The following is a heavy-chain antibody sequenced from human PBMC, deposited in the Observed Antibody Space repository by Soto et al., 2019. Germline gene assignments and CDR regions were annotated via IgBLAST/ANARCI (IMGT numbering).Heavy chain of an antibody. Sequence: GVSLRLSCAASGFTFSSYVVRWVRQAPGKGLEWVSSVTGSGYSTYYADSVKGRFTISRDNSKNTLYLQMNSLRAEDTAVYYCAYRSGWFFDYWGQGTLVTVSS. CDR2: VTGSGYST. D-gene: IGHD6-19*01. CDR1: GFTFSSYV. CDR3: AYRSGWFFDY. J-gene: IGHJ4*02. V-gene: IGHV3-23*01.